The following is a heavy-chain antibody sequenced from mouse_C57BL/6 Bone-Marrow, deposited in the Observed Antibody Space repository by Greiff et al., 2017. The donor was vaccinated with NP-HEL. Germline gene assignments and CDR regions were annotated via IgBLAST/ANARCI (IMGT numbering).Heavy chain of an antibody. V-gene: IGHV14-2*01. J-gene: IGHJ4*01. CDR3: ARDYGSFYYYAIDY. Sequence: VHVKQSGAELVKPGASVKLSCTASGFNIKDYYMHWVKQRTEQGLEWIGRIDPEDGETKYAPKFQGKATITADTSSNTAYLQLSSLTSEDTAVYYCARDYGSFYYYAIDYWGQGTSVTVSS. D-gene: IGHD1-1*01. CDR2: IDPEDGET. CDR1: GFNIKDYY.